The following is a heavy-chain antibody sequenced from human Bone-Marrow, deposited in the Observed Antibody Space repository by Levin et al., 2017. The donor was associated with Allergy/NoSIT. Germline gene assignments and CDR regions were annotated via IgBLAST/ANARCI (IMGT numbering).Heavy chain of an antibody. V-gene: IGHV4-34*01. CDR2: INHSGST. D-gene: IGHD3-3*01. CDR3: ARGHVGGFLEWLFDY. Sequence: PSETLSLTCAVYGGSFSGYYWSWIRQPPGKGLEWIGEINHSGSTNYNPSLKSRVTISVDTSKNQFSLKLSSVTAADTAVYYCARGHVGGFLEWLFDYWGQGTLVTVSS. CDR1: GGSFSGYY. J-gene: IGHJ4*02.